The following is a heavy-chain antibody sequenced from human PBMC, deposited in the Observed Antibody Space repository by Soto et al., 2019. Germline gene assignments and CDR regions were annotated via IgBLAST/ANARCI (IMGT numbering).Heavy chain of an antibody. J-gene: IGHJ6*02. CDR3: AKEGPPAVPWLAEAYYYYGMDV. CDR2: ISGSGGST. D-gene: IGHD6-19*01. CDR1: GFTFSSYA. V-gene: IGHV3-23*01. Sequence: PGGSLRLSCAASGFTFSSYAMSWVRQAPGKGLEWVSAISGSGGSTYYADSVKGRFTISRDNSKNTLYLQMNSLRAEDTAVYYCAKEGPPAVPWLAEAYYYYGMDVWGQGTTVTVSS.